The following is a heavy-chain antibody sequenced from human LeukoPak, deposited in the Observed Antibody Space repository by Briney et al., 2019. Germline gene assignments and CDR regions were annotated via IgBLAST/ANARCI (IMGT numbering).Heavy chain of an antibody. CDR3: AADSVRGVIITGYYMDV. J-gene: IGHJ6*03. CDR2: IVVGSGNT. CDR1: GFTFTSSA. V-gene: IGHV1-58*02. D-gene: IGHD3-10*01. Sequence: SVKVSCKASGFTFTSSAMQWVRQARGQRLEWVGWIVVGSGNTNYAQKFQERVTITRDMSTSTAYMELSSLRSEDTAVYYCAADSVRGVIITGYYMDVWGKGTTVTVSS.